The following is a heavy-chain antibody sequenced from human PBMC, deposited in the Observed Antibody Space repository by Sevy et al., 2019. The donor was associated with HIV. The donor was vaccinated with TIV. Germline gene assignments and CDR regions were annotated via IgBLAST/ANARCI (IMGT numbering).Heavy chain of an antibody. CDR3: ARGGETPRGFDP. D-gene: IGHD3-16*01. CDR1: GGSIISVNW. CDR2: IYHSGST. Sequence: SETLSLTCAVSGGSIISVNWWHWVRQSPGKGLEWIGEIYHSGSTNYNPSLKRRVTISVNNSKNQFSLNLNSVTAADTAVYYCARGGETPRGFDPWGQGSLVTVSS. J-gene: IGHJ5*02. V-gene: IGHV4-4*02.